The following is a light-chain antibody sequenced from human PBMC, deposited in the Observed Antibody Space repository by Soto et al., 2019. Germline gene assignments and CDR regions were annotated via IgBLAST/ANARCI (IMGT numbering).Light chain of an antibody. CDR3: QHYGSSVFT. J-gene: IGKJ3*01. CDR1: QSVRSSY. CDR2: GGS. V-gene: IGKV3-20*01. Sequence: EIVLTQSPGTLSLSPGERATLSCRASQSVRSSYLAWYQQKPGQAPRLLIYGGSSRATGIPDRFSGSGSGTDFTLTISRLAPEDVAVYYCQHYGSSVFTFGPGTKVDIK.